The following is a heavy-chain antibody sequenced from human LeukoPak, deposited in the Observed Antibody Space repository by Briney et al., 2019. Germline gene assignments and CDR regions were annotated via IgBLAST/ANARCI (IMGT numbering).Heavy chain of an antibody. CDR2: IKSKTDGGTT. V-gene: IGHV3-15*01. CDR1: GFTFSNAW. CDR3: TTEGLRLGEVTFDP. Sequence: GGSLRLSCAASGFTFSNAWMSWVRQAPGKGLEWVGRIKSKTDGGTTDYAAPVKGRFTISRDDSKNTLYLQMNSLKTEDTAVYYCTTEGLRLGEVTFDPWGQGTLVTVSS. D-gene: IGHD3-16*01. J-gene: IGHJ5*02.